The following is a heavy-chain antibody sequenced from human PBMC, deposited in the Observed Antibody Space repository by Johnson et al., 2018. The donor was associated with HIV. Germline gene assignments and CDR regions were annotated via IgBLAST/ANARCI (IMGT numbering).Heavy chain of an antibody. CDR3: AKDWSRTVGATLGPGAFDI. D-gene: IGHD1-26*01. Sequence: MQLVESGGGVVQPGRSLRLSCAASGFTFSSYAMHWVRQAPGKGLEWVANIKQDGSEKYYVDSVKGRFTISRDNAKNSLYLQMNSLRAEDTALYYCAKDWSRTVGATLGPGAFDIWGQGTMVTVSS. CDR2: IKQDGSEK. V-gene: IGHV3-7*03. J-gene: IGHJ3*02. CDR1: GFTFSSYA.